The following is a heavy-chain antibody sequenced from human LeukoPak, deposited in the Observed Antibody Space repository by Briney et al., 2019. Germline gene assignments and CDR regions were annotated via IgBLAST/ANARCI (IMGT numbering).Heavy chain of an antibody. CDR2: INHSGST. D-gene: IGHD3-10*01. V-gene: IGHV4-34*01. CDR3: AKIKGYNVDY. CDR1: GGSFSGYY. J-gene: IGHJ4*02. Sequence: SETLSLTCAVYGGSFSGYYWSWIRQPPGKGLEWIGEINHSGSTNYNPSLKSRVTISVDTSKNQFSLKLRSVTAADTAVYYCAKIKGYNVDYWGQGTLVTVSS.